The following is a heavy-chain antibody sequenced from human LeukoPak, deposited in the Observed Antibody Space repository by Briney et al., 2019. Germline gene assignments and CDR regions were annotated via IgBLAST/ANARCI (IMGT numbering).Heavy chain of an antibody. CDR1: GFTFSSYA. Sequence: AGGSLRLSCRVCGFTFSSYAMSWVRRAPGEGGEWVSAISGSGDSTYYADSVKRRFTISRDNSKNTLYLQMNSLRAEDTAVYYCATGHLVGASGDYWGQGTLVTVSS. D-gene: IGHD1-26*01. J-gene: IGHJ4*02. CDR3: ATGHLVGASGDY. V-gene: IGHV3-23*01. CDR2: ISGSGDST.